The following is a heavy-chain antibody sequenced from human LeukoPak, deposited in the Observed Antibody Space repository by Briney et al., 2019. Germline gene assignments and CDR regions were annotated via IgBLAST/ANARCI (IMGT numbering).Heavy chain of an antibody. V-gene: IGHV3-30*03. CDR2: ISYDGSNK. CDR3: GRLMGGYDSYFYGMDV. J-gene: IGHJ6*02. Sequence: GGSLRLSCAVSGFTFSDYGMHWVRQAPGKGLEWVAVISYDGSNKYYADSVKGRFTISRDNSQNTLYLQMNSLRLEDTAVYYCGRLMGGYDSYFYGMDVWGQGTTVTVSS. D-gene: IGHD5-12*01. CDR1: GFTFSDYG.